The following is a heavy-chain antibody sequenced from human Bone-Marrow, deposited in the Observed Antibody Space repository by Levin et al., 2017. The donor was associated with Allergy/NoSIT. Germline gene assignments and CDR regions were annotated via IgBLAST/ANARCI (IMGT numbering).Heavy chain of an antibody. Sequence: GGSLRLSCAASGFTFSSYWMSWVRQAPGKGLEWVANIKQDGSEKYYVDSVKGRFTISRDNAKNSLYLQMNSLRAEDTAVYYCAREGIAAAGGVDYWGQGTLVTVSS. CDR3: AREGIAAAGGVDY. J-gene: IGHJ4*02. D-gene: IGHD6-13*01. CDR1: GFTFSSYW. V-gene: IGHV3-7*01. CDR2: IKQDGSEK.